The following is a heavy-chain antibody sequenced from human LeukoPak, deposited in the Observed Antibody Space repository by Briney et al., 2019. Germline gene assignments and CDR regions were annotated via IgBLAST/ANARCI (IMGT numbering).Heavy chain of an antibody. CDR2: ISAYNGNT. V-gene: IGHV1-18*01. Sequence: ASVKVSCKASGYTFTSYGISWVRQAPGQGLEWMGWISAYNGNTNYAQKLQGRVTMTTDTSTSTAYMELRSLRSDDTAVYYCARDRRQWLSMYYFDYWGQGTLVTVSS. CDR3: ARDRRQWLSMYYFDY. CDR1: GYTFTSYG. D-gene: IGHD6-19*01. J-gene: IGHJ4*02.